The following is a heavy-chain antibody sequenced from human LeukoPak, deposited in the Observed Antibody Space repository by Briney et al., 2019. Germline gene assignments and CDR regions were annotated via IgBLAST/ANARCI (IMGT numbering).Heavy chain of an antibody. CDR2: ISGSGGST. CDR1: GFTFSSYA. V-gene: IGHV3-23*01. J-gene: IGHJ4*02. Sequence: GGSLRLSCAASGFTFSSYAMSWVRQAPGKGLEWVSAISGSGGSTYYADSVKGRFTISRDKSKNTLYLQMNNLRTEDAAIYYCAKAPVTSCRGAFCYPLDSWGQGTLVTVSS. CDR3: AKAPVTSCRGAFCYPLDS. D-gene: IGHD2-15*01.